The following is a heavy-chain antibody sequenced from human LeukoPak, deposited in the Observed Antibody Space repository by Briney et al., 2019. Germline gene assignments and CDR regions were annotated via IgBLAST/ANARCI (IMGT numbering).Heavy chain of an antibody. D-gene: IGHD3-16*01. J-gene: IGHJ4*02. CDR3: ARDVNYAFDY. CDR2: ISTNSGNT. V-gene: IGHV1-18*01. CDR1: GYRFRRNG. Sequence: ASVKVSCKSSGYRFRRNGISWVRQAPGQGLEWMAWISTNSGNTNYAQNFQDRVTLTTDTSTSTAYMELRSLRSDDTAVYYCARDVNYAFDYWGQGTLVTVSS.